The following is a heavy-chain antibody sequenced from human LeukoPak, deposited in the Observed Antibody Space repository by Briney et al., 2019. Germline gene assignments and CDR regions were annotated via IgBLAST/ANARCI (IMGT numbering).Heavy chain of an antibody. CDR1: GFTFSNYW. CDR3: AKDRVSYYNSVGYYFDY. D-gene: IGHD3-22*01. V-gene: IGHV3-74*01. J-gene: IGHJ4*02. CDR2: INSDGSGS. Sequence: GGSLRLSCAASGFTFSNYWMHWVRQAPGKGLVWVSRINSDGSGSNYADSVKGRFTISRDNAKNTLYLQMNNLRADDTALYYCAKDRVSYYNSVGYYFDYWGQGNLVTVSS.